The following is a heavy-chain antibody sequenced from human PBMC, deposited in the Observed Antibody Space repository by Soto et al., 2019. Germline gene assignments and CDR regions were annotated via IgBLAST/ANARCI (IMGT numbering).Heavy chain of an antibody. CDR3: ARGAWAYQMLHDFDD. CDR2: IYSGGST. D-gene: IGHD2-2*01. J-gene: IGHJ4*02. Sequence: EVQLVESGGGLVQPGGSLRLSCAASGFTVSSNYMSGVRQAPGKGLEWVSVIYSGGSTYYADSVKGRFTISRDNSKNTIYLQMNSLRAEATDVYYCARGAWAYQMLHDFDDWGQGTLVTVSS. CDR1: GFTVSSNY. V-gene: IGHV3-66*01.